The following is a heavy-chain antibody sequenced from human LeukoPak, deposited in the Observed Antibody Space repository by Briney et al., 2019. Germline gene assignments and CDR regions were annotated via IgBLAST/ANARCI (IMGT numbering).Heavy chain of an antibody. Sequence: SETLSLTCAVYGGSFSGYYWSWIRQPPGKGLEWIREINHSGSTNYNPSLKSRVTISVDTYKNQFSLKLSSVAAADTAVYYCARVRTVCGYSYGFNSRAFDIWGQGTMVTVSS. CDR2: INHSGST. D-gene: IGHD5-18*01. CDR1: GGSFSGYY. CDR3: ARVRTVCGYSYGFNSRAFDI. V-gene: IGHV4-34*01. J-gene: IGHJ3*02.